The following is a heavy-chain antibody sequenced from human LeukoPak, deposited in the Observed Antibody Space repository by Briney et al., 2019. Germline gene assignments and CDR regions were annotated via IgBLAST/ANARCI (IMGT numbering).Heavy chain of an antibody. V-gene: IGHV4-30-4*08. J-gene: IGHJ4*02. CDR1: AASISNGDYY. Sequence: PSETLSLTCSVSAASISNGDYYWSWLRQPPGKGLEWIGYIYYSGSTYFNPSLKSRVTMSMDTSKNQFFLKLTSVTAADTAVYYCARSPTYGVPGPVEFDYWGQGTLVTVSS. CDR2: IYYSGST. CDR3: ARSPTYGVPGPVEFDY. D-gene: IGHD4-17*01.